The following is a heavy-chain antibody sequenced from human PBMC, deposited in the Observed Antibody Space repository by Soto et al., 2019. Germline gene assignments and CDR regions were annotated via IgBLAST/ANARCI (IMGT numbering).Heavy chain of an antibody. V-gene: IGHV3-23*01. D-gene: IGHD2-8*01. CDR1: GFTVNSHA. CDR2: ISGSGDGT. J-gene: IGHJ6*02. CDR3: TKSRRGILMVYGFGGMDV. Sequence: LRLSCAASGFTVNSHAMSWVRQAPGKGLEWVASISGSGDGTYYGDSVKGRFTISRDSSSSTLYLQMNNLRGEDTAVYFCTKSRRGILMVYGFGGMDVWGQGTTVTVSS.